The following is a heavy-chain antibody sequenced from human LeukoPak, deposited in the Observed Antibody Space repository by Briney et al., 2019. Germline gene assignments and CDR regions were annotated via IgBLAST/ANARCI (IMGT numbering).Heavy chain of an antibody. CDR3: ARGVREREYYHDSSGYYFRYYFDY. CDR1: GGSISSYY. CDR2: IYYSGST. V-gene: IGHV4-59*01. J-gene: IGHJ4*02. D-gene: IGHD3-22*01. Sequence: PSETLSLTCTVSGGSISSYYWSWIRQPPGKGLEWIGYIYYSGSTNYNPSLKSRVTISVDTSKNQFSLKLSSVTAADTAVYYCARGVREREYYHDSSGYYFRYYFDYWGQGTLVTVSS.